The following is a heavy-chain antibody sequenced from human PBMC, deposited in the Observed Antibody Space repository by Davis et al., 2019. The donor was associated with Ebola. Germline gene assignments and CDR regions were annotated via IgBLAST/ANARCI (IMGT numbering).Heavy chain of an antibody. CDR3: ARSLNRNALDV. CDR1: EFTFKMAW. D-gene: IGHD3-16*01. J-gene: IGHJ6*02. CDR2: IRGPDKNDAT. Sequence: GGSLRLSCVASEFTFKMAWMGWVRQAPGKGLEWVGRIRGPDKNDATAYAASVKGRFTISRDDSKNTAYLQMTSLQTEDTAVYYCARSLNRNALDVWGQGTTVTVSS. V-gene: IGHV3-73*01.